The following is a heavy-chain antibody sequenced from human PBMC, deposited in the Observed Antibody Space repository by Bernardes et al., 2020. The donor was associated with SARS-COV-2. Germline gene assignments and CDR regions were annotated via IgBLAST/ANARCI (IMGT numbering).Heavy chain of an antibody. Sequence: GGSLRLSCAASGFTFSSYWMHWVRQAPGKGLVWVSRINSDGSSTSYADSVKGRFTISRDNAKNTLYLQMNSLRAEDTAVYYCARAFYYGSGRDAFDIWGQGTMVTVSS. CDR3: ARAFYYGSGRDAFDI. J-gene: IGHJ3*02. CDR2: INSDGSST. V-gene: IGHV3-74*01. CDR1: GFTFSSYW. D-gene: IGHD3-10*01.